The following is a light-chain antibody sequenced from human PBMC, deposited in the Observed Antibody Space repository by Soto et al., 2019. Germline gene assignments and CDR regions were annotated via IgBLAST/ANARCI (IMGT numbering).Light chain of an antibody. CDR2: GNS. J-gene: IGLJ1*01. CDR1: SSNIGAGYD. Sequence: QSVLTQPPSVSGAPGQRVTISCPGSSSNIGAGYDVHWYQQVPGTAPKLLIYGNSNRPSGVPDRFSGSKSGTSASLAIPGLEAEEGADNSGRSNDSSLSVSKVFGTGPKVPVL. CDR3: RSNDSSLSVSKV. V-gene: IGLV1-40*01.